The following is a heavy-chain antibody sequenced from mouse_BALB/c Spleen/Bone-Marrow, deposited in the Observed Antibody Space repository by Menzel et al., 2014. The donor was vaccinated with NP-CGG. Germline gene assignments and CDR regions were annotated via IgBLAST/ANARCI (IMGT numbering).Heavy chain of an antibody. CDR1: GFNIKDTY. CDR2: LDPSNGYN. D-gene: IGHD2-2*01. Sequence: VQLQQSVAELVNPAASVKLSCTASGFNIKDTYMHWVKQRPEQGLEWIGRLDPSNGYNKYDPKVQCKGTITEYNYSNRASLQLSRLTSEGTAVYYWARLDLVANWGHGTLVTVSA. J-gene: IGHJ3*01. CDR3: ARLDLVAN. V-gene: IGHV14-3*02.